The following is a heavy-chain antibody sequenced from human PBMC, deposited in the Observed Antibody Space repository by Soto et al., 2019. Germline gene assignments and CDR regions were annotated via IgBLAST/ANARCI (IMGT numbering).Heavy chain of an antibody. D-gene: IGHD4-4*01. CDR2: IRPGGGST. CDR3: AKDHSNWGWGP. Sequence: EVQVLESGGGLVQTGGSLTLSCAASGFALRDYAMTWVRQAPGKGLEWVSAIRPGGGSTYYADSVKGRFTISRDDSKNTLHLQTNSLRVEDTAVYYCAKDHSNWGWGPWCQGTLVTVSS. V-gene: IGHV3-23*01. CDR1: GFALRDYA. J-gene: IGHJ5*02.